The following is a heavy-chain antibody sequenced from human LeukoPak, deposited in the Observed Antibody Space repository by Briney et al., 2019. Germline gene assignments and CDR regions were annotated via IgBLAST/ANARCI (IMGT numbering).Heavy chain of an antibody. CDR3: ARGGFDI. V-gene: IGHV4-59*01. CDR1: GGSISSYY. CDR2: IYYSGST. Sequence: SETLSPTCTVSGGSISSYYWSWIRQPPGKGLEWIGYIYYSGSTNYNPSLKSRVTISVDTSKNQFSLKLSSVTAADTAVYYCARGGFDIWGQGTMVTVSS. J-gene: IGHJ3*02.